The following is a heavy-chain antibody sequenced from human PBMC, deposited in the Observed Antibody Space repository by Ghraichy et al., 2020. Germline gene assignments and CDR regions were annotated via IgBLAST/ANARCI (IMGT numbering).Heavy chain of an antibody. CDR3: ARDSSSPGFYFYYGLDV. Sequence: GSLNISCAASGFSFSTYNMNWVRHAPGKGLEWVSSVSSSSSYIYYADSVKGRFTISRDNAKNSLYLQMNSLRAEDTALYYCARDSSSPGFYFYYGLDVWGQGTTVTVSS. J-gene: IGHJ6*02. CDR2: VSSSSSYI. V-gene: IGHV3-21*01. D-gene: IGHD6-6*01. CDR1: GFSFSTYN.